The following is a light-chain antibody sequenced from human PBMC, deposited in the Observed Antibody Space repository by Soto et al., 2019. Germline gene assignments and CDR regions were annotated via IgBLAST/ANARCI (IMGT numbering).Light chain of an antibody. CDR3: QQSENGPLT. V-gene: IGKV1-33*01. J-gene: IGKJ4*01. Sequence: DIQMTQSPSSLSASVGDRITITCQASQAINKYLNWYQQKLGKAPKLLIYDASNLQRGVPSKFSVSGSGTHFRLSISSLKPEDITTYYCQQSENGPLTFGGGTKVEIK. CDR2: DAS. CDR1: QAINKY.